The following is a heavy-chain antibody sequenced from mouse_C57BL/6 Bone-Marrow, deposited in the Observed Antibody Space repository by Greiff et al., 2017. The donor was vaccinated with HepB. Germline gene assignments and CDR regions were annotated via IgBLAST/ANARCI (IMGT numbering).Heavy chain of an antibody. CDR3: ARHDFDGYYPAMDY. CDR2: IWSDGST. J-gene: IGHJ4*01. D-gene: IGHD2-3*01. V-gene: IGHV2-6-1*01. Sequence: VQLVESGPGLVAPSQRLSITCTVSGFSFTSYGVHWVRQPPGKGLEWLVVIWSDGSTTYNSALKSRLSISKDNSKSQVFLKMNSLQTDDTAMYYCARHDFDGYYPAMDYWGQGTSVTVSS. CDR1: GFSFTSYG.